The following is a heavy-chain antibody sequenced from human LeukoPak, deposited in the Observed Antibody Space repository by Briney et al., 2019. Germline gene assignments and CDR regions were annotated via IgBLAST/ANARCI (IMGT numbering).Heavy chain of an antibody. V-gene: IGHV3-33*08. CDR2: VWYDGSDK. CDR1: GFTFSTYG. Sequence: SLRLSCAASGFTFSTYGMHWVRQAPGKGLEWVAVVWYDGSDKYYADSVKGRFTISRDNSKSTLYLQMNSLRAEDTAVYYCATDTNLYGGPRASGGCDYWGQGTLVTVSS. CDR3: ATDTNLYGGPRASGGCDY. D-gene: IGHD4-23*01. J-gene: IGHJ4*02.